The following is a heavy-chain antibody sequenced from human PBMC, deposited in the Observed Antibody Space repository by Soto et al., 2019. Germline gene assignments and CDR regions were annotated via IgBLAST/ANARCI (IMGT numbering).Heavy chain of an antibody. CDR3: ARATYDFWSGYYFRLSDWPADY. CDR1: GYTFTSYW. Sequence: PGESLKISCKASGYTFTSYWISWVRQVPGQGLEWMGWISAYNGNTNYAQKLQGRVTMTTDTSTSTAYMELRSLRSDDTAVYYCARATYDFWSGYYFRLSDWPADYWGQGTLVTVSS. D-gene: IGHD3-3*01. CDR2: ISAYNGNT. V-gene: IGHV1-18*04. J-gene: IGHJ4*02.